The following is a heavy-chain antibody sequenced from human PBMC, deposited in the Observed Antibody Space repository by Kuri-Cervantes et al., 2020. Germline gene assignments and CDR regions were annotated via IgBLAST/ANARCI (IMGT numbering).Heavy chain of an antibody. CDR2: IRSEACGGTT. J-gene: IGHJ2*01. D-gene: IGHD3-22*01. CDR3: TTTYYYDSSGYYYDWYFDL. V-gene: IGHV3-49*03. CDR1: GFTFGDYA. Sequence: GESLKISCTASGFTFGDYAMSWFRQAPGKGLEWVGFIRSEACGGTTEYAASVKGRFTISRDDSKNTLYLQMNSLKTEDTAVYYCTTTYYYDSSGYYYDWYFDLWGRGTLVTVSS.